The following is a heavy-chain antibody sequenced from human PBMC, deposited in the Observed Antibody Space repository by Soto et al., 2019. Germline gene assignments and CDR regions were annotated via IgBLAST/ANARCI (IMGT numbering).Heavy chain of an antibody. Sequence: PGGSLRLSCAASGFTFSSYAMSWVRQAPGKGLEWVSAISGSGGSTYYADSVKGRFTISRDNSKNTLYLQMNSLRAEDTAVYYCVRHSSPKKLFDYWGQGTLVTVSS. CDR1: GFTFSSYA. CDR2: ISGSGGST. D-gene: IGHD6-13*01. J-gene: IGHJ4*02. CDR3: VRHSSPKKLFDY. V-gene: IGHV3-23*01.